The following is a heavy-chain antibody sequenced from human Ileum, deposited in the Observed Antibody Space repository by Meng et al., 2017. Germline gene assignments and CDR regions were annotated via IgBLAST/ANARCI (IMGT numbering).Heavy chain of an antibody. J-gene: IGHJ4*02. Sequence: EVQLLESGGGLVLTGGSLRLSCAASGFTFSTYDISWVRQAPGKGLEWVSAISSSGGSTYYADSVKGRFTISRDNSKSTLYLQMNSLRAEDTALYYCAKVGWEDYWGQGTLVTVSS. CDR2: ISSSGGST. CDR3: AKVGWEDY. CDR1: GFTFSTYD. V-gene: IGHV3-23*01. D-gene: IGHD1-26*01.